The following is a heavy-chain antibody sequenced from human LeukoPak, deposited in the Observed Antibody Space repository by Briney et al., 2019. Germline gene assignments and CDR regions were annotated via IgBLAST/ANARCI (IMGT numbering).Heavy chain of an antibody. CDR3: ARERITFGGVIVIPHDAFDI. Sequence: PSETLSLTCTVSGGSISSSSYYWGWIRQPPGKGLEWIGSIYYSGSTYYNPSLKSRVTISVDTSKNQFSLKLSSVTAADTAVYYCARERITFGGVIVIPHDAFDIWGQGTMVTVSS. J-gene: IGHJ3*02. CDR1: GGSISSSSYY. CDR2: IYYSGST. V-gene: IGHV4-39*07. D-gene: IGHD3-16*02.